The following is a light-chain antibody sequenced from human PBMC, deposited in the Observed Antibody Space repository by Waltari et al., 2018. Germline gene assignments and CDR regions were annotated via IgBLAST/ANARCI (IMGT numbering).Light chain of an antibody. CDR2: DTS. CDR1: QAIKGY. V-gene: IGKV1-9*01. Sequence: DIQLTQSPSLLSASVGDSVTITCRASQAIKGYLAWYQVRPGRAPKLLIYDTSTLQSGVPSRFSGSESGTDFTLTISTLQPEDFATYYCQELNIFPLTFGGGTKVEIK. J-gene: IGKJ4*01. CDR3: QELNIFPLT.